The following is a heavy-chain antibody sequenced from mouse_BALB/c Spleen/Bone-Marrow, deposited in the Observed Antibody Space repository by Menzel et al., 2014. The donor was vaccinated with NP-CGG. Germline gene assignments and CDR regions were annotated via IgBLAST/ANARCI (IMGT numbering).Heavy chain of an antibody. CDR3: ARGYDYDFDY. D-gene: IGHD2-4*01. Sequence: VQLKESGGGLVKPGGSLKLSCAASGFTFSNFAMSWVRQTPDKRLEWVASISSGGSAYYLDSVKGRLSISRDNARDILFLQMSNLRSEDTAMYYCARGYDYDFDYWGQGSTLTVSS. V-gene: IGHV5-6-5*01. CDR2: ISSGGSA. J-gene: IGHJ2*01. CDR1: GFTFSNFA.